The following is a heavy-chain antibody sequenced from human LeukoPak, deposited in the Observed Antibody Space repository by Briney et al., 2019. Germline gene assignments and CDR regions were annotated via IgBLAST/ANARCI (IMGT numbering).Heavy chain of an antibody. J-gene: IGHJ4*02. D-gene: IGHD3-22*01. CDR2: IIPILGIA. CDR1: GGTFSSYT. CDR3: ANLSYDSSGYWNPGFDY. V-gene: IGHV1-69*02. Sequence: GASVKVSCKASGGTFSSYTISWVRQAPGQGLEWMGRIIPILGIANYAQKFQGRVTITADKSTSTAYMELSSLRSEDTAVYYCANLSYDSSGYWNPGFDYWGQGTLVTVSS.